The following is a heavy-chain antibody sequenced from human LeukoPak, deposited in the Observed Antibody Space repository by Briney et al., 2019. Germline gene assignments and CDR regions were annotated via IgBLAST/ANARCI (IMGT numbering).Heavy chain of an antibody. CDR3: ARDHPDPKNGYGYDY. CDR2: ISAYNGNT. Sequence: ASVKVSCKASGYTFTSYGISWVRQAPGQGLEWMGWISAYNGNTNYAQKLQGRVTMTTDTSTSTAYMELRSLRSDDTAVYYCARDHPDPKNGYGYDYWGQGTLVTVSS. CDR1: GYTFTSYG. D-gene: IGHD5-18*01. V-gene: IGHV1-18*01. J-gene: IGHJ4*02.